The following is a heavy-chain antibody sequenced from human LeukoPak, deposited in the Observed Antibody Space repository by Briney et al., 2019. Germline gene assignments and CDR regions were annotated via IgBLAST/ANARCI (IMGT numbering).Heavy chain of an antibody. Sequence: SETLSLTCTVSGGSISSSSYYWGWIRQPPGKGLEWIGSIYYSGSTYYNPSLKSRVTISVDTSKNQFSLKLSSVTAADTAVYYCAREYYFGLDVWGQGTTVTVSS. CDR2: IYYSGST. V-gene: IGHV4-39*07. CDR1: GGSISSSSYY. CDR3: AREYYFGLDV. J-gene: IGHJ6*02.